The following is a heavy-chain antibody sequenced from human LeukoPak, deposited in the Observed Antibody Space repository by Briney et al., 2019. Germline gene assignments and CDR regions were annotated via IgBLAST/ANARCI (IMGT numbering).Heavy chain of an antibody. V-gene: IGHV3-23*01. D-gene: IGHD3-22*01. CDR2: ISGSGGST. Sequence: GGSLRLSCAASGFTFSSQVMNWVRQAPGKGLEWVSGISGSGGSTYYADSVKGRFTISRDNSKNTLYLQMNSLRAEDTAVYYCAKGSGYYYDAVPFDYWGQGTLVTVSS. J-gene: IGHJ4*02. CDR3: AKGSGYYYDAVPFDY. CDR1: GFTFSSQV.